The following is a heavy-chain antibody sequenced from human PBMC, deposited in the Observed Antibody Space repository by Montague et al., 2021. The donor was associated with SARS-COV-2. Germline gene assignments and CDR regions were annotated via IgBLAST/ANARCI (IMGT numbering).Heavy chain of an antibody. CDR2: IYYSGST. D-gene: IGHD3-9*01. V-gene: IGHV4-59*01. J-gene: IGHJ4*02. CDR1: GGSISSYY. CDR3: ARNYDILTGIVDLRFDY. Sequence: SETLSLTCTVSGGSISSYYWSWIRQPPGKGLEWIGYIYYSGSTNYNPSLKSRVTISVDTSKNQFSLKLSSVTAADTAVYYCARNYDILTGIVDLRFDYWGQGTLVTVSS.